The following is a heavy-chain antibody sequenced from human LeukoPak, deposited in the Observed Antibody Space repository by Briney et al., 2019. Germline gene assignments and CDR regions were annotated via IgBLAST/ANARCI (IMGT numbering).Heavy chain of an antibody. J-gene: IGHJ4*02. Sequence: GGSLGLSCAASGFTFSSYSMNWVRQAPGKGLEWVSSISSSSSYIYYADSVKGRFTISRDNAKNSLYLQMNSLRAEDTAVYYCARAKSGSGYYDYWGQGTLVTVSS. D-gene: IGHD3-22*01. CDR2: ISSSSSYI. CDR1: GFTFSSYS. V-gene: IGHV3-21*01. CDR3: ARAKSGSGYYDY.